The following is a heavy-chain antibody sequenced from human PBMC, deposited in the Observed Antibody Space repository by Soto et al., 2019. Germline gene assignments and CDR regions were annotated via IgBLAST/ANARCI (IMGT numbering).Heavy chain of an antibody. D-gene: IGHD4-17*01. Sequence: ASVKVSCKASGGTFSSSSISWVRQAPGKGLEWMGGIIPNFGSSNYAPSFQGRVTFTADTSTSTAYMELRSLRSDDTAVYYCAREGAPYGDYIATYYYYGMDVWGQGTTVTVSS. CDR3: AREGAPYGDYIATYYYYGMDV. CDR2: IIPNFGSS. J-gene: IGHJ6*02. V-gene: IGHV1-69*06. CDR1: GGTFSSSS.